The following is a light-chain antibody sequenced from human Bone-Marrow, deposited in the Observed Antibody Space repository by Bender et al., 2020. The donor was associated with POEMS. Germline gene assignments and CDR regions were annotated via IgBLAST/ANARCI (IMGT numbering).Light chain of an antibody. J-gene: IGLJ1*01. CDR1: SSDVGGYNY. CDR3: TSYTSSLYV. Sequence: QSALTQPVSVSGSPGQSITISCTGTSSDVGGYNYVSWYQHHPGKAPKLIIYDVSNRPSGVSNRFSGSKSGNTAALTISGLQAEDEADYYCTSYTSSLYVFGTGTKVTVL. V-gene: IGLV2-14*03. CDR2: DVS.